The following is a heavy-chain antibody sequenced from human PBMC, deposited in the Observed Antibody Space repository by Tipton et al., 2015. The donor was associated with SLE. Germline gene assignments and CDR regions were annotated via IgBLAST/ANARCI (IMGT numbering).Heavy chain of an antibody. J-gene: IGHJ4*02. CDR3: ARGGDLEQWLDY. CDR2: IYYSGST. Sequence: TLSLTCAVYGASFSGYYWSWIRQHPGKGLEWIGYIYYSGSTYYNPSLKSRVTISVDTSKNQFSLKLSSVTAADTAVYYCARGGDLEQWLDYWGQGTLVTVSS. V-gene: IGHV4-31*11. D-gene: IGHD6-19*01. CDR1: GASFSGYY.